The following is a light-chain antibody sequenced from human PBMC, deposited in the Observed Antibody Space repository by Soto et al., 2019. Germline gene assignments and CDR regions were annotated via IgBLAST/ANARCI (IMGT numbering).Light chain of an antibody. CDR3: QQRSNWPNT. V-gene: IGKV3-11*01. Sequence: EIVLTQSPATLSLSPGERATLSCRASQSVSSYLAWYQQKPCQAPRLLIYDASNRATGIPARLSGSESGTDFNITICCLEAAVFAGYYCQQRSNWPNTFGQGTKLEIK. J-gene: IGKJ2*01. CDR1: QSVSSY. CDR2: DAS.